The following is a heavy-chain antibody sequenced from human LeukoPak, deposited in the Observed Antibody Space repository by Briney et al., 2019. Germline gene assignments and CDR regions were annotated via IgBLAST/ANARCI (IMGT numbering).Heavy chain of an antibody. J-gene: IGHJ4*02. D-gene: IGHD3-9*01. CDR3: ARDPGQYYDILTDQYKPPFDY. V-gene: IGHV3-30*04. CDR2: LSHDGSNK. CDR1: GFTFHKYD. Sequence: PGGSLRLSCVASGFTFHKYDMHWVRQAPGKGLEWLAVLSHDGSNKFYADSLRGRFTVSRDNSDNTLYLQLNSLRSEDTAIYYCARDPGQYYDILTDQYKPPFDYWGQGTLVTVSS.